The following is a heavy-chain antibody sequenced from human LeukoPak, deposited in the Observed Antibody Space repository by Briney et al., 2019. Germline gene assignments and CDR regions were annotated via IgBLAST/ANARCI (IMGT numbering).Heavy chain of an antibody. V-gene: IGHV3-53*01. Sequence: GGSLRLSCAASGFIFSNYWMSWVRQAPGKGLEWVSVLYSGGKTYYADSAKGRFTISRDSSTNTLYLQMESLRTEDTAVYYCAREMGAATTYFDYWGQGTLVIVSS. D-gene: IGHD1-1*01. J-gene: IGHJ4*02. CDR2: LYSGGKT. CDR3: AREMGAATTYFDY. CDR1: GFIFSNYW.